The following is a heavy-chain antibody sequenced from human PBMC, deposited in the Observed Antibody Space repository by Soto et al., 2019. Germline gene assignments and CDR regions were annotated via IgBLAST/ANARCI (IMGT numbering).Heavy chain of an antibody. D-gene: IGHD1-26*01. J-gene: IGHJ4*02. CDR3: ARDAVSGSYYLGYFDY. CDR2: ISFDGVSD. V-gene: IGHV3-30-3*01. Sequence: GSLRLSCAASGFAFNNFAIHWARQTPAKGLEWVAVISFDGVSDFYVDSVKGRFTVSRDDSKNTVYLQMDNLRLEDTAIYYCARDAVSGSYYLGYFDYWGQGSLVTVSS. CDR1: GFAFNNFA.